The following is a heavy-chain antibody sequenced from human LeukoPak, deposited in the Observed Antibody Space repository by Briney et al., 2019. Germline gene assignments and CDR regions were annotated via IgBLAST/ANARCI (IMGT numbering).Heavy chain of an antibody. D-gene: IGHD2-8*01. V-gene: IGHV4-38-2*01. CDR3: ARGGSSCTNGVCYTVEGVFYPRYLDY. CDR1: GYSISSGYY. Sequence: SETLSLTCAVSGYSISSGYYWGWIRQPPGKGLEWIGEINHSGSTIYNPSLKSRVTISVDTSKNQFSLNLNSVTAADTAVYYCARGGSSCTNGVCYTVEGVFYPRYLDYWGQGTLVTVSS. J-gene: IGHJ4*02. CDR2: INHSGST.